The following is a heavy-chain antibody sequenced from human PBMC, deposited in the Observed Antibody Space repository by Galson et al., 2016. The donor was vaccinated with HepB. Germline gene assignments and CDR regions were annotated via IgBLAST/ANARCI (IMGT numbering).Heavy chain of an antibody. J-gene: IGHJ4*02. CDR3: AREDSSSVLFFDY. Sequence: SETLSLTCAVYGGSFSGSYWSWIRQPPGKGLEWIGGINHSGSTNYNPSLKSRVTISVDTSKNQFSLKLNSVTAADTAVYYCAREDSSSVLFFDYWGQGTLVTVSS. CDR1: GGSFSGSY. V-gene: IGHV4-34*01. CDR2: INHSGST. D-gene: IGHD6-6*01.